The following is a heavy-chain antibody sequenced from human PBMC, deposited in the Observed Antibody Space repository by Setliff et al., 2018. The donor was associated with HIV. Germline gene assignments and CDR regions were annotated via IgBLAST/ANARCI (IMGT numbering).Heavy chain of an antibody. D-gene: IGHD5-12*01. CDR1: GYTFIKFS. CDR3: ARRVSYATSGYSLGY. CDR2: VDSGSGST. Sequence: ASVKVSCKASGYTFIKFSLQWVRLAPGQGLEWMGMVDSGSGSTVFAQKFQGRVTMTTDTSTNTVYLELTSLRSEDTAVYFCARRVSYATSGYSLGYWGQGTLVTVSS. V-gene: IGHV1-46*03. J-gene: IGHJ4*02.